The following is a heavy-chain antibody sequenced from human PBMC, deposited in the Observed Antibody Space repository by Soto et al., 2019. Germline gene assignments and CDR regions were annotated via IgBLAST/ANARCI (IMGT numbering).Heavy chain of an antibody. V-gene: IGHV4-59*12. CDR3: SIECRSWYGSIWNY. J-gene: IGHJ4*01. Sequence: QVQLQESGPGLVKPSETLSLTCTVYGGSISSYYWSWIRQPPGKGLEWIGYIYFSGGTNYNPSLKIRVTISLDTAKNQFSLKLISVTAADTAMYYCSIECRSWYGSIWNYWGQGTLVTVSS. CDR2: IYFSGGT. CDR1: GGSISSYY. D-gene: IGHD6-13*01.